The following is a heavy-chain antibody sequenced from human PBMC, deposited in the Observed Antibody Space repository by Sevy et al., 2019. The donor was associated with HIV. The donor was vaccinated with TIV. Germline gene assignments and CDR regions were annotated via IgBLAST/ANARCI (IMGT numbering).Heavy chain of an antibody. J-gene: IGHJ4*02. CDR1: GFTFSSYA. Sequence: GGSLRLSCAASGFTFSSYAMSWVRQAPGRGLEWVSAISGSGGSTYYGDSVKGRFTISRDNYKDTLYLQMNSLRAEDTAVYYCAKGGVRGVMAYWGQGTLVTVSS. CDR2: ISGSGGST. CDR3: AKGGVRGVMAY. D-gene: IGHD3-10*01. V-gene: IGHV3-23*01.